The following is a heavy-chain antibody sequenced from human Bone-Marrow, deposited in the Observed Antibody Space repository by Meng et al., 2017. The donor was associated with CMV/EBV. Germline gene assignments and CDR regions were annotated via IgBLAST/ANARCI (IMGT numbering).Heavy chain of an antibody. CDR3: AREPDYDFWSGYGFDY. D-gene: IGHD3-3*01. Sequence: SQTLSLPCAIPGVSVSSNSAAWNWIRQCPSRGLEWLGRTYYRSKWYNDYAVSVKSRITINPDTSKNQFSLQLNSVTPEDTAVYYCAREPDYDFWSGYGFDYWGQGTLVTVSS. V-gene: IGHV6-1*01. CDR2: TYYRSKWYN. CDR1: GVSVSSNSAA. J-gene: IGHJ4*02.